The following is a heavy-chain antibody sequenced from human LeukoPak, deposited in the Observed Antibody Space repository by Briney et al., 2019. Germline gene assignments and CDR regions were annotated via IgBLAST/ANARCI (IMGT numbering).Heavy chain of an antibody. D-gene: IGHD5-12*01. CDR1: GGSISSGDYY. Sequence: PSQTLSLTCTVSGGSISSGDYYWSWIRQPPGKGLEWIGYIYYSGSTYYNPSLKSRVTISVDTSKNQFSLKLSSVTAADTAVYYCARTPSGYDPPNFDYWGQGTLVTVSS. CDR2: IYYSGST. CDR3: ARTPSGYDPPNFDY. J-gene: IGHJ4*02. V-gene: IGHV4-30-4*01.